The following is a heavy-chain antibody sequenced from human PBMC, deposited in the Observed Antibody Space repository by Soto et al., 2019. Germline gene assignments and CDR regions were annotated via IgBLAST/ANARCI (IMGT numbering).Heavy chain of an antibody. Sequence: EVQLVESGGGLVQPGRSLRLSCAASGFTFDDYAMHWVRQAPGKGLEWVSGISWNSGSIGYADSVKGRFTISRDNAKNSLYLQMNSLRAEDTALYYCAKDIVQSPFWYFDLWGRGTLVTVS. D-gene: IGHD3-16*02. J-gene: IGHJ2*01. CDR2: ISWNSGSI. CDR3: AKDIVQSPFWYFDL. V-gene: IGHV3-9*01. CDR1: GFTFDDYA.